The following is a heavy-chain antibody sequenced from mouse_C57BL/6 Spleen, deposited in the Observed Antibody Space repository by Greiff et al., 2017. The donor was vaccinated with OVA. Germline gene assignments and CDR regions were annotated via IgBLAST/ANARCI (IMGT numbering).Heavy chain of an antibody. CDR1: GFTFSSYA. CDR3: ARGGDDYDGDY. J-gene: IGHJ2*01. CDR2: ISDGGSYT. D-gene: IGHD2-4*01. Sequence: EVHLVESGGGLVKPGGSLKLSCAASGFTFSSYAMSWVRQTPEKRLEWVATISDGGSYTYYPDNVKGRFTISRDNAKNNLYLQMSHLKSEDTAMYYGARGGDDYDGDYWGQGTTLTVSS. V-gene: IGHV5-4*01.